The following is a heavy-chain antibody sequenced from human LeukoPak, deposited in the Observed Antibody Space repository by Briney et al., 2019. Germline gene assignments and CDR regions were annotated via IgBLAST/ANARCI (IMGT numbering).Heavy chain of an antibody. V-gene: IGHV1-2*02. D-gene: IGHD3-10*01. CDR1: GYTFTGYY. CDR2: INPNSGGT. CDR3: ARGRGGISRGDAFDM. J-gene: IGHJ3*02. Sequence: ASVKVSCKASGYTFTGYYMHWVRQAPGQGLEWMGWINPNSGGTIYAQKFQGRVTMTRDTSITTAYLELSRLSSDDTAVYYCARGRGGISRGDAFDMWGQGTMVTVSS.